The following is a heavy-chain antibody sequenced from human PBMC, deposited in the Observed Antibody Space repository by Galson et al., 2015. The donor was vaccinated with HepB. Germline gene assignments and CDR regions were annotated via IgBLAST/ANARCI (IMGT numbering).Heavy chain of an antibody. J-gene: IGHJ5*02. CDR1: GYTFTSYA. V-gene: IGHV7-4-1*02. D-gene: IGHD3-16*01. CDR3: AREDSGPGGGEHTYNWFDP. CDR2: INTNTGNP. Sequence: SVKVSCKASGYTFTSYAMNWVRQAPGQGLEWMGWINTNTGNPTYAQGFTGRFVFSLDTSVSTAYLQISSLKAEDTAVYYCAREDSGPGGGEHTYNWFDPWGQGTLVTVSS.